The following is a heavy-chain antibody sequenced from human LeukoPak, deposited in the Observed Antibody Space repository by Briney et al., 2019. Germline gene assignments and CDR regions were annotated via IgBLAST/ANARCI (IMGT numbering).Heavy chain of an antibody. CDR3: SAFLSGTYWYFDY. J-gene: IGHJ4*02. D-gene: IGHD1-26*01. CDR2: IYTSGST. Sequence: PSETLSLTCTVSGDSISSYYWSWIRQPAEKGLEWIGHIYTSGSTNYYTSGSTDYNPSLKSRVTISLDRSKNQFSLKLSSVTAADTAVYYCSAFLSGTYWYFDYWGQGALVTVSP. CDR1: GDSISSYY. V-gene: IGHV4-4*07.